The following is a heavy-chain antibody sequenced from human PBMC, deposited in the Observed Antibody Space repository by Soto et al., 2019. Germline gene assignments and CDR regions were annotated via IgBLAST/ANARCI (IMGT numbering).Heavy chain of an antibody. CDR3: ASQMYFFDSSGYFPPPI. J-gene: IGHJ4*02. Sequence: PGGSLRLSCSASGSAFRGYSIHWVRQAPGKGLEWITLISYDEATTFYADSVKGRFTISRDDSKNVSYLQMDSLRREDTGVYFCASQMYFFDSSGYFPPPIWGQGTLVTVSS. V-gene: IGHV3-30-3*01. D-gene: IGHD3-22*01. CDR2: ISYDEATT. CDR1: GSAFRGYS.